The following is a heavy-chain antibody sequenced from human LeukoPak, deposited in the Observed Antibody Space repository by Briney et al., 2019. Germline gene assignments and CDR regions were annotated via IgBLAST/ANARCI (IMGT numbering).Heavy chain of an antibody. CDR3: ARHQTYYDILTGYFNY. J-gene: IGHJ4*02. CDR1: GGSISGSIYY. Sequence: SETLSLTCTVSGGSISGSIYYWGWIRQPPGKGLEWIGSIYYSGGTYYNPSLKSRVTLSVDTSKNQSSLKLGSVTGADTAVYYCARHQTYYDILTGYFNYWGQGTLVTVSS. V-gene: IGHV4-39*01. CDR2: IYYSGGT. D-gene: IGHD3-9*01.